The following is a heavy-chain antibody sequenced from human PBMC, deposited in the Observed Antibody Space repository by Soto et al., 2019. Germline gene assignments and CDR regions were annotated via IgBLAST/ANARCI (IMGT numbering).Heavy chain of an antibody. CDR2: IYDDGTT. V-gene: IGHV4-59*03. CDR1: GGSISSYF. CDR3: VSSRSAIYGDALDV. J-gene: IGHJ3*01. Sequence: PSETLSLTCSVSGGSISSYFRNWLRQPPGKGLEWVGYIYDDGTTDYNPSLKSRVTTLLDMSKNQFSLKLSSVTAADTAVYYCVSSRSAIYGDALDVWGQGTMVTVSS. D-gene: IGHD2-2*01.